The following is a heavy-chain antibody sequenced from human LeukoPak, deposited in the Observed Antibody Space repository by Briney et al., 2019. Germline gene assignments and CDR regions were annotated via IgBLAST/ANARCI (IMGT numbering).Heavy chain of an antibody. CDR2: IYYSGST. Sequence: SETLSLICTVSGDSITSGSYYWGWIRQPPGKGLEWIGSIYYSGSTYYNPSLKSRVTISVDTSKNQFSLRLRFVTAADTAVYYCARPVGGYTYGYFDYWGQGTLVTVSS. CDR3: ARPVGGYTYGYFDY. CDR1: GDSITSGSYY. V-gene: IGHV4-39*01. J-gene: IGHJ4*02. D-gene: IGHD5-18*01.